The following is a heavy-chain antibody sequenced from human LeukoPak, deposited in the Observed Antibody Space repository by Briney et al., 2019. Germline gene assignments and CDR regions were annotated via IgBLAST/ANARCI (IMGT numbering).Heavy chain of an antibody. D-gene: IGHD5-18*01. CDR1: GXTVSSNY. J-gene: IGHJ4*02. CDR2: IYSGGST. CDR3: AREMWDSYGYVDY. Sequence: GGSLRLSCAASGXTVSSNYMSWVRQAPGKGLEWVSVIYSGGSTYYADSVKGRFTISRDNSKNTLYLQMNSLRAEDTAVYYCAREMWDSYGYVDYWGQGTLVTVSS. V-gene: IGHV3-66*01.